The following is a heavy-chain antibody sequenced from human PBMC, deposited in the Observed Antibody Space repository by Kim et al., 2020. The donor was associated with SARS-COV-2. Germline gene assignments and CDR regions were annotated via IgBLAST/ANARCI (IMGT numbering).Heavy chain of an antibody. Sequence: GGSLRLSCAASGFTFSSYAMHWVRQAPGKGLEWVAVISYDGSNKYYADSVKGRFTISRDNSKNTLYLQMNSLRAEDTAVYYCAREGIAAAATFDYWGQGT. CDR3: AREGIAAAATFDY. J-gene: IGHJ4*02. D-gene: IGHD6-13*01. CDR2: ISYDGSNK. V-gene: IGHV3-30*04. CDR1: GFTFSSYA.